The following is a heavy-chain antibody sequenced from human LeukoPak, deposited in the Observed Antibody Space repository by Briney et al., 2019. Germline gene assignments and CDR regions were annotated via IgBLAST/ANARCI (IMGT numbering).Heavy chain of an antibody. D-gene: IGHD5-24*01. J-gene: IGHJ6*02. CDR2: INPSGGST. CDR1: GYTFTSYY. V-gene: IGHV1-46*01. Sequence: GASETVSCKASGYTFTSYYMHWVRQAPGQGLEWMGIINPSGGSTSYAQKFQGRVTMTRDTSTSTVYMELSSLRSEDTAVYYCAREGRWLQPTVPSYGMDVWGQGTTVTVTS. CDR3: AREGRWLQPTVPSYGMDV.